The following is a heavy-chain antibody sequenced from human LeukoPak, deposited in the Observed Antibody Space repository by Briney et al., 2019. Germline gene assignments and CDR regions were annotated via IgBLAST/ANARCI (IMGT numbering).Heavy chain of an antibody. D-gene: IGHD6-19*01. CDR1: GFTFSTYS. J-gene: IGHJ4*02. CDR2: ISSGSTHI. V-gene: IGHV3-21*06. CDR3: ARDREQWLVRRFDY. Sequence: GGSLRLSCAASGFTFSTYSMNWVRQAPGKGLEWVSSISSGSTHIYYADSVKGRFTISRDNAKNSLYLQMNSLRAEDTAVYYCARDREQWLVRRFDYWGQGTLVTVSS.